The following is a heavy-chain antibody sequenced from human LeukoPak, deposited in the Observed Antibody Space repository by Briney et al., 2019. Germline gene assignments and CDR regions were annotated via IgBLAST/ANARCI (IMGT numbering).Heavy chain of an antibody. D-gene: IGHD3-22*01. CDR2: IYYSGST. CDR3: ARGWKRIKSYYYDSSGHPTYAFDI. J-gene: IGHJ3*02. CDR1: GGSISSYH. V-gene: IGHV4-59*01. Sequence: SETLSLTCTVSGGSISSYHWSWIRQPPGKGLEWIGYIYYSGSTNYNPSLKSRVTISVATSKTQFTLKLSSVTAADTAVYYCARGWKRIKSYYYDSSGHPTYAFDIWGQGTMVTVSS.